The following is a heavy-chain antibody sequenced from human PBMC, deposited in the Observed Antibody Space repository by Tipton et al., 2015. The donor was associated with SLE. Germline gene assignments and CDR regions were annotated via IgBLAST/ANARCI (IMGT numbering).Heavy chain of an antibody. CDR3: ARSSPKRMLKGDSPFDY. V-gene: IGHV4-59*12. J-gene: IGHJ4*02. CDR1: GGSISSYY. CDR2: IYYSGST. Sequence: TLSLTCTVSGGSISSYYWSWIRQPPGKGLEWIGYIYYSGSTNYNPSLKSRVTISVDTSKNQFSLKLSSVTAADTAVYYCARSSPKRMLKGDSPFDYWGQGTLVTVSS. D-gene: IGHD2-21*02.